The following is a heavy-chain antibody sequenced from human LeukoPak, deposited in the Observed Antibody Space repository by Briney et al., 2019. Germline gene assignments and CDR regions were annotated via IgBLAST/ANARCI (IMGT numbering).Heavy chain of an antibody. J-gene: IGHJ4*02. Sequence: ASVKVSCKASGYTFINYYIHWVRQAPGQGLEWMGWIDPNSGGTHYAQKFRDRVTMTRDTSISTAHMELSRLRSDDTAVYYCAREELTSGSYSEALDYWGQGTLVTVSS. CDR3: AREELTSGSYSEALDY. CDR2: IDPNSGGT. D-gene: IGHD1-26*01. CDR1: GYTFINYY. V-gene: IGHV1-2*02.